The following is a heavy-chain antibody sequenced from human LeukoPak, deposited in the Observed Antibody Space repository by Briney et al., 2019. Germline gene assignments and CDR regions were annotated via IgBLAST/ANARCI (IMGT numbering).Heavy chain of an antibody. CDR1: GGSISSSSYY. Sequence: SETLSLTCTVSGGSISSSSYYWGWIRQPPGKGLEWIGSIYYSGSTYYNPSLKSRVTISVDTSKNQFSLKLSSVTAADTAVYYCARTDDYYGSGSYYNPYFDYWGQGTLVTVSS. CDR2: IYYSGST. J-gene: IGHJ4*02. CDR3: ARTDDYYGSGSYYNPYFDY. D-gene: IGHD3-10*01. V-gene: IGHV4-39*07.